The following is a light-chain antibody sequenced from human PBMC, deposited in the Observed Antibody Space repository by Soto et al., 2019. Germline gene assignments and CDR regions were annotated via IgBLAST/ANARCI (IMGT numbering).Light chain of an antibody. CDR3: QQYGSSPRIT. Sequence: EIVLTQSPGTLSLSPGERATLSCRASQSVSSSYLAWYQQKPGQAPMLLIYGASSRATGIPDRFSGSGSGTDFTLTISRLEPEDFAVYYCQQYGSSPRITFGQGTRLEIK. CDR2: GAS. CDR1: QSVSSSY. V-gene: IGKV3-20*01. J-gene: IGKJ5*01.